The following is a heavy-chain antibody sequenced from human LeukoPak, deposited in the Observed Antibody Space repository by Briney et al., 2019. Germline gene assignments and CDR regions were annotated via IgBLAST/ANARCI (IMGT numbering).Heavy chain of an antibody. CDR2: ISYDGNTI. Sequence: GRSLRLSCAASGFTFSSYAMHWVRQAPGKGLQWVAVISYDGNTIHYADSVKGRFIISRDTSKNTLYLQMNSLRAEDTAVYYCARSGGLQKFDYWGQGTLVTVSS. CDR3: ARSGGLQKFDY. V-gene: IGHV3-30-3*01. CDR1: GFTFSSYA. J-gene: IGHJ4*02. D-gene: IGHD4-11*01.